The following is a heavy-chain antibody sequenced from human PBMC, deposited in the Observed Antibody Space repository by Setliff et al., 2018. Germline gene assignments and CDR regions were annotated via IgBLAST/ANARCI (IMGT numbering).Heavy chain of an antibody. D-gene: IGHD3-22*01. J-gene: IGHJ4*02. V-gene: IGHV1-18*01. Sequence: GASVKVSCKTSGYTFTNYGITWVRQAPGQGREWMGWINNYSFKTNYPQKLLGRVTVTTDTSTGTAYMELGSLTSDDTAIYYCASINFYVSSGYYYAPDYWGPGTLVTVSS. CDR3: ASINFYVSSGYYYAPDY. CDR2: INNYSFKT. CDR1: GYTFTNYG.